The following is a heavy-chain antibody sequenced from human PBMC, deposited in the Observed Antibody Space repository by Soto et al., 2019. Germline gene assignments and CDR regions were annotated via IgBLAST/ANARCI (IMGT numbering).Heavy chain of an antibody. Sequence: GGSLRLSCAASGFTLSDYYMTWIRQAPGKGLECISYISSSSSYRNYAVSVKGRFTISRDNAKKLVRLQMNSLRAEDTAVYYCARAGLRFMEWTGDGMDVWGRGTTVTVSS. CDR1: GFTLSDYY. J-gene: IGHJ6*02. D-gene: IGHD3-3*01. CDR3: ARAGLRFMEWTGDGMDV. V-gene: IGHV3-11*06. CDR2: ISSSSSYR.